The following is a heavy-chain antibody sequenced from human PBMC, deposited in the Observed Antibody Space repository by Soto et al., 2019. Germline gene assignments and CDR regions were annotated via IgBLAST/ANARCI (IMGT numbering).Heavy chain of an antibody. V-gene: IGHV3-23*01. CDR1: GFIFSTYA. J-gene: IGHJ6*02. Sequence: EVQLLESGGGLVQPGGSLRLSCAASGFIFSTYAMSWVRQAPGKGLEWVSGIDDSGATTYYADSVKGRLIISRDNSKNTLYLHMGSLRAEDTAVYYCVKGQSSTWSQTGGMDVWGQGTTVTVSS. CDR2: IDDSGATT. D-gene: IGHD6-13*01. CDR3: VKGQSSTWSQTGGMDV.